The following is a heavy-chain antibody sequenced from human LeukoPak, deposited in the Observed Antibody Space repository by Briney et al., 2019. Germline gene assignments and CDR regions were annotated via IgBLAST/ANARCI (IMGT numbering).Heavy chain of an antibody. V-gene: IGHV3-9*01. D-gene: IGHD3-10*02. CDR3: ARAWSTTVFESYYYMDV. J-gene: IGHJ6*03. CDR1: GFTFDDYA. CDR2: IGWNSGSI. Sequence: PGGSLRLSCAASGFTFDDYAMHWVRQAPGKGLEWVSGIGWNSGSIGYADSVKGRFTISRDNAKNSLYLQMNSLRAEDTALYYCARAWSTTVFESYYYMDVWGKGTTVTVSS.